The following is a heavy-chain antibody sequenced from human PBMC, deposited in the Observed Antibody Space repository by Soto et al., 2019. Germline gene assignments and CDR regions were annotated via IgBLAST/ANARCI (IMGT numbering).Heavy chain of an antibody. CDR2: ISSSSSTI. CDR3: AGDQVYSGYEFDY. Sequence: EVQLVESGGGLVQPGGSLRLSCAASGFTFSSYSMNWVRQAPGKGLEWVSYISSSSSTIYYAASVKGRFTISRDNAKNSLYLQMNSLRAEDTAVYYCAGDQVYSGYEFDYWGQGTLVTVSS. CDR1: GFTFSSYS. D-gene: IGHD5-12*01. V-gene: IGHV3-48*01. J-gene: IGHJ4*02.